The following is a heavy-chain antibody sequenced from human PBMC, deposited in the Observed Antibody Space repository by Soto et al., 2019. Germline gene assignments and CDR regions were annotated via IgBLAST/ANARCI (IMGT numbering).Heavy chain of an antibody. J-gene: IGHJ4*03. Sequence: AVKVSCKASGFTFTSSAVQWVRQARGQRLEWIGWIVVGSGNTNYAQKFQERVTITRDMSTSTAYMKLSSLRSEDTAVYYCAAGSCFTIWVYHYNVRAFGAQGTPVPVSS. D-gene: IGHD2-2*01. CDR1: GFTFTSSA. V-gene: IGHV1-58*01. CDR3: AAGSCFTIWVYHYNVRAF. CDR2: IVVGSGNT.